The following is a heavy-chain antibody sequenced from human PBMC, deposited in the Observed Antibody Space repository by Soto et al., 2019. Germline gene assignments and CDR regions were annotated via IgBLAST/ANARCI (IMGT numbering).Heavy chain of an antibody. J-gene: IGHJ4*02. Sequence: SCPTLLNPPHTLTLTCTFSVFSLITPGFGLGWIRQPPGKALEWLALIYWDDDKRYSPSLKSRLTITKDTSKNQVVLTMTNMDPLDTATYYCAHSDYIRPLDSWGQGTLVTVSS. CDR3: AHSDYIRPLDS. CDR1: VFSLITPGFG. V-gene: IGHV2-5*02. D-gene: IGHD4-17*01. CDR2: IYWDDDK.